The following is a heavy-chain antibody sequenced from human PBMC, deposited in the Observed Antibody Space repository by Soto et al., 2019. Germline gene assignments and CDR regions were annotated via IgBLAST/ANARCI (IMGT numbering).Heavy chain of an antibody. J-gene: IGHJ3*02. CDR3: ARGGGVGLDGSAAFDI. D-gene: IGHD1-1*01. V-gene: IGHV1-46*01. CDR2: INPANGVA. Sequence: QVHLVQSGAEVKKPGASMKVSCTASGYTLTSHHVHWVRQAPGRRLEWMGSINPANGVAQYTARFRGRVIMTRDTSPSTVYMELRGLTSEDTANFYFARGGGVGLDGSAAFDIWGQGTMVTVSS. CDR1: GYTLTSHH.